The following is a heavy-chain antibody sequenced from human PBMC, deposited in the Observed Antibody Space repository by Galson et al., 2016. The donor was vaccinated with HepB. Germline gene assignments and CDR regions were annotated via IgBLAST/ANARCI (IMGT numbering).Heavy chain of an antibody. J-gene: IGHJ3*02. D-gene: IGHD2-21*02. CDR2: ISGHDDK. Sequence: KTLEWLALISGHDDKRYTPSLKSRLTISKDTSKQQVLLTMTNVDPVDTATYYCIHSSDLHHAFEIWGQGTMVTVSS. V-gene: IGHV2-5*01. CDR3: IHSSDLHHAFEI.